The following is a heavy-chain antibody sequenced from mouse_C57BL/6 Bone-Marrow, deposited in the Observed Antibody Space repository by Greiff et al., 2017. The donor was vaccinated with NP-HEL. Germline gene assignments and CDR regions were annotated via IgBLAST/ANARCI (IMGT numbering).Heavy chain of an antibody. CDR2: ISNGGCST. CDR1: GYTFSDYY. J-gene: IGHJ4*01. V-gene: IGHV5-12*01. Sequence: EVKLVESGGGLVQPGGSLKLSCAASGYTFSDYYMYWVRQTPDKRLEWVAYISNGGCSTYYPDTVKGRFTISRDNTKNTLYLQMSRLKSEDTAMYYCANTMDYWGQGTSVTVSS. CDR3: ANTMDY.